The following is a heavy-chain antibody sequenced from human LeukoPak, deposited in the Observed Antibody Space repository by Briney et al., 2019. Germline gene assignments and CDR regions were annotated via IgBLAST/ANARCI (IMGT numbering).Heavy chain of an antibody. J-gene: IGHJ4*02. CDR1: GGTFSSYA. CDR2: VIPIFGIA. CDR3: ARPYYYDSSGYYYFDY. V-gene: IGHV1-69*04. Sequence: GASVKVSCKASGGTFSSYAINWVRQAPGQGLEWMGRVIPIFGIANYAQKFQGRVTITADKSTSTAYMELSSLRSEDTAVYYCARPYYYDSSGYYYFDYWGQVTLVTVSS. D-gene: IGHD3-22*01.